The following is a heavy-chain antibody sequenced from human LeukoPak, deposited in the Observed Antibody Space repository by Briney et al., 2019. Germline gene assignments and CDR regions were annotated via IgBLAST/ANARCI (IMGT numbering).Heavy chain of an antibody. CDR3: AKRYH. J-gene: IGHJ5*02. Sequence: GGSLRLSCAASGFTFSSYAVSWVRQAPGKGLEWVSTISTFGNTYYADSVKGRFTISRDNSKNTLYLQMNSLRAEDTAVYYCAKRYHXGQGSLVTVSS. CDR2: ISTFGNT. V-gene: IGHV3-23*01. CDR1: GFTFSSYA.